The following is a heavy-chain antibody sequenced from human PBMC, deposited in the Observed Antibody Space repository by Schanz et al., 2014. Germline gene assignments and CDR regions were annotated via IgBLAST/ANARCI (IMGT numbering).Heavy chain of an antibody. CDR1: GFTFSNYG. CDR2: ISSSGSSI. V-gene: IGHV3-21*06. Sequence: VQLVESGGGVVQPGGSLRLSCEASGFTFSNYGMNWVRQAPEKGLEWVSSISSSGSSIYYADSVKGRFTISRDNANNSLFLRMNSLRAEDTAVYYCASDYNYFETEAPWGQGTLVTVSS. CDR3: ASDYNYFETEAP. D-gene: IGHD3-16*01. J-gene: IGHJ5*02.